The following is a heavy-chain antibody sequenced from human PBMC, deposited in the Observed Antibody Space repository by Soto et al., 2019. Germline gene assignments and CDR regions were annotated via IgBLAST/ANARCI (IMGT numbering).Heavy chain of an antibody. Sequence: GGSLRLSCAASGFTFSSYGISWIRLSPGKGLEWVSVISGGGDTTYYTPSVKGRFTISGDDFRNTLYLQMNSLRAEDTAVYYCARRVSSGYYPNWFDPWGQGTLVTVSS. D-gene: IGHD3-22*01. CDR2: ISGGGDTT. V-gene: IGHV3-23*01. CDR3: ARRVSSGYYPNWFDP. CDR1: GFTFSSYG. J-gene: IGHJ5*02.